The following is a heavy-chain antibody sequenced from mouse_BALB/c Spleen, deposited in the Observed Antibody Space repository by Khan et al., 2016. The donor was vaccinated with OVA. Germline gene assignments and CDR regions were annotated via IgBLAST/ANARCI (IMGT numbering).Heavy chain of an antibody. CDR3: ARGYYGDPFAY. Sequence: EVELVESGGDLVKPGGSLKLSCAASGFTFSDYYMYWVRQTPEKRLGWVATISDGGSYTYYPDSVKGRFTISRDDAKNNLYLQMNSLKSEDSAMYNCARGYYGDPFAYWGQGTLVTVSA. D-gene: IGHD2-13*01. CDR2: ISDGGSYT. CDR1: GFTFSDYY. J-gene: IGHJ3*01. V-gene: IGHV5-4*02.